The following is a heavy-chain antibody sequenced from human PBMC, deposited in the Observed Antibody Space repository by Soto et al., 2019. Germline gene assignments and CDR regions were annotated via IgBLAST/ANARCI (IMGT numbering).Heavy chain of an antibody. J-gene: IGHJ4*02. CDR2: ISYDGSKK. CDR1: GFTFSSYV. CDR3: ARTPNWYYFYY. D-gene: IGHD1-1*01. V-gene: IGHV3-30-3*01. Sequence: QVQLVESGGGVVQPGRSLRLSCAASGFTFSSYVMHWVRQTPGKGLEWVAVISYDGSKKYYADSVKGRFTISRDNSKNTLYLQMNSLRAEDTAVHYCARTPNWYYFYYLGQGTLVTVSS.